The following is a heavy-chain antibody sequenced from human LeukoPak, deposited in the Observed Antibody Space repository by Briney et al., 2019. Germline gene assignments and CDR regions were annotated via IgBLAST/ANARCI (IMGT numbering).Heavy chain of an antibody. CDR3: TRDLMDYDVSTGLHHYYMDV. CDR1: GFTFSSYW. J-gene: IGHJ6*02. CDR2: ITGDGRNI. D-gene: IGHD3-9*01. Sequence: GGSLRLSCVASGFTFSSYWMHWVRQDPRKGLVWVSRITGDGRNINYADSVRGRFTISRDNAKNTLYLQMNTLRVEDTAVYYCTRDLMDYDVSTGLHHYYMDVWGQGTTVTVSS. V-gene: IGHV3-74*01.